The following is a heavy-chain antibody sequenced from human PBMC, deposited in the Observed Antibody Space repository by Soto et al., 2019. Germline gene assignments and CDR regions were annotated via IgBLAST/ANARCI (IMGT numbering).Heavy chain of an antibody. V-gene: IGHV4-34*01. D-gene: IGHD3-3*01. CDR1: GGSFSGYY. Sequence: PSETLSLTCAVYGGSFSGYYWSWIRQPPGKGLEWIGEINHSGSTNYNPSLKSRVTISVDTSKNQFSLKLSSVTAADTAVYYRARDRLRFLEWLSYGMDVWGQGTTVTVSS. CDR2: INHSGST. CDR3: ARDRLRFLEWLSYGMDV. J-gene: IGHJ6*02.